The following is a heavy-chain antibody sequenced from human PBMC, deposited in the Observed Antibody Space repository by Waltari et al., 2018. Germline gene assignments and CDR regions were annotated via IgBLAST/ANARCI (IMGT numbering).Heavy chain of an antibody. J-gene: IGHJ4*02. CDR2: INHSGST. D-gene: IGHD6-19*01. CDR1: GGSFSGYY. CDR3: ARGPTWQWLVRRGGALDY. Sequence: QVQLQQWGAGLLKPSETLSLTCAVYGGSFSGYYWSWIRQPPGKGLEWIGEINHSGSTNYNPSLKSRVTISVDTSKNQFSLKLSSVTAADTAVYYCARGPTWQWLVRRGGALDYWGQGTLATVSS. V-gene: IGHV4-34*01.